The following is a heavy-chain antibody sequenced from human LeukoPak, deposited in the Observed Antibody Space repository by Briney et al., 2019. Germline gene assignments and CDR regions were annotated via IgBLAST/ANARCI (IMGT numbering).Heavy chain of an antibody. Sequence: SETLSLTCTVSGGSISSYYGSWIQQPAGRGLEWIGRIYTSGSTNYNPSLKSRFTMSVDTSKNKFSLKLSSVTAAATAVYSCARGVSEVERITMVRGVIITNCFDPWGQGTLVTVSS. CDR3: ARGVSEVERITMVRGVIITNCFDP. CDR1: GGSISSYY. CDR2: IYTSGST. D-gene: IGHD3-10*01. V-gene: IGHV4-4*07. J-gene: IGHJ5*02.